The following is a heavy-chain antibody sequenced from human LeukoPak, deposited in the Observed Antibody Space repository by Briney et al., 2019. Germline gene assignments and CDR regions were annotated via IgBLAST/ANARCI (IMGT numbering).Heavy chain of an antibody. CDR2: INHSGST. CDR3: ARGPRNDYGDNINLDY. J-gene: IGHJ4*02. CDR1: GGSFSVYY. D-gene: IGHD4-17*01. V-gene: IGHV4-34*01. Sequence: PSETLSLTCAVYGGSFSVYYWSWIRQPPGKGLEWIGEINHSGSTNYNPSLKSRVTISVDTSKNQFSLKLSSVTAADTAVYYCARGPRNDYGDNINLDYWGQGTLVTVSS.